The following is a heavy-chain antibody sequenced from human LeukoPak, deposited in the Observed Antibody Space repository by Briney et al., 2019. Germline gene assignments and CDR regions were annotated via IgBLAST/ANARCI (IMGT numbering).Heavy chain of an antibody. D-gene: IGHD2-15*01. CDR1: GFTFSNYW. Sequence: GGSLRLSCAASGFTFSNYWMNWVRQAPGKGLEWVANIQQDGREKYYVDSVKGRFTISRDNAKNSLYLQMNSLRPEDTAVYYCARGRGAAVWGQGTTVTVSS. CDR2: IQQDGREK. J-gene: IGHJ6*02. CDR3: ARGRGAAV. V-gene: IGHV3-7*01.